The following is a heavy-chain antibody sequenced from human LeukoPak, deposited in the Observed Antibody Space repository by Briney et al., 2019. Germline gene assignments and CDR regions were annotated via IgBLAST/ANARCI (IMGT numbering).Heavy chain of an antibody. CDR1: GGSISSYY. D-gene: IGHD6-13*01. CDR3: AREFDPGIAAAGKAFLGAFDI. J-gene: IGHJ3*02. Sequence: SSETLSLTCTVSGGSISSYYWSWIRQPPGKGLEWIGYIYYSGSTNYNPSLKSRVTISVDTSKNQFSLKLSSVTAADTAVYSCAREFDPGIAAAGKAFLGAFDIWGQGTMVTVSS. CDR2: IYYSGST. V-gene: IGHV4-59*01.